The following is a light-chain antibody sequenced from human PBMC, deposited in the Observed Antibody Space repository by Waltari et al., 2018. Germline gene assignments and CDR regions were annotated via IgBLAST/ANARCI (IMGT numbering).Light chain of an antibody. CDR3: GTWDSSLSGYI. CDR1: SSNIGGYY. Sequence: QSVLTQPPSVSGDPGQRVTISCTGSSSNIGGYYVYWYQQFPGTAPKLLLYDNNNRPSGISDRFSRSKSGTSASLTITGLQPGDEADYYFGTWDSSLSGYIFGAGTRLTVL. J-gene: IGLJ1*01. V-gene: IGLV1-51*01. CDR2: DNN.